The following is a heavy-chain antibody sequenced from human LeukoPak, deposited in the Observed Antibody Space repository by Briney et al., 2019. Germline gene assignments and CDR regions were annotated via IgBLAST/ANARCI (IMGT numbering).Heavy chain of an antibody. J-gene: IGHJ6*02. V-gene: IGHV1-18*01. Sequence: GASVKVSCKASGYTFTSYGISWVRQAPGQGLEWMGWISAYNGNTNYAQKLQGRVTMTTDTSTSTAYMELRSLRSDDTAVYYCARNLRAWGVLPNYYSYGMDVWAKGPRSPSP. CDR2: ISAYNGNT. D-gene: IGHD3-16*01. CDR3: ARNLRAWGVLPNYYSYGMDV. CDR1: GYTFTSYG.